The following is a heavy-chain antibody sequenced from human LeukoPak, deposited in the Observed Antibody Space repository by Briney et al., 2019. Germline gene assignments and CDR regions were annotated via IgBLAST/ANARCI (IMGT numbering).Heavy chain of an antibody. CDR1: GGSISSSSYY. CDR3: ARPAYRGSYYDAFDI. J-gene: IGHJ3*02. Sequence: PSETLSLTCTVSGGSISSSSYYWGWIRQPPGKGLEWIGSIYYSGSTYYNPSLKSRVTISVDTSKNKFSLKLSSVTAADTAVYYCARPAYRGSYYDAFDIWGQGTMVTVSS. D-gene: IGHD1-26*01. CDR2: IYYSGST. V-gene: IGHV4-39*01.